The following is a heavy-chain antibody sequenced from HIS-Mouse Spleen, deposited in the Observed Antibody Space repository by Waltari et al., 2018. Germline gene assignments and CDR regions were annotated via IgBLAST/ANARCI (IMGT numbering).Heavy chain of an antibody. CDR3: ARVDTAMVYFDY. CDR1: GGSFSGYY. V-gene: IGHV4-34*01. Sequence: QVQLQQWGAGLLKPSETLSLTCAVYGGSFSGYYWSWIRQPPGKGLEWSGEINHSGSTNYNPSLKSRVTISVDTSKNQFSLKLSSVTAADTAVYYCARVDTAMVYFDYWGQGTLVTVSS. J-gene: IGHJ4*02. CDR2: INHSGST. D-gene: IGHD5-18*01.